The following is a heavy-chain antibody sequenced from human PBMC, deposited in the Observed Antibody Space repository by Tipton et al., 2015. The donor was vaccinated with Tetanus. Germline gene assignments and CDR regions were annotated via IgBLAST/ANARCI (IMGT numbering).Heavy chain of an antibody. J-gene: IGHJ3*01. Sequence: LRLSCTVSGGSISNYYWNWIRQPAGKGLEWIGRIYVTGATNHSPALQSRVTMSIDRAKNQLSPTLPSVTAADAAMYYCAREDVYYHDGSGFYAFDVWGRGTMVAVSS. CDR1: GGSISNYY. D-gene: IGHD3-22*01. CDR2: IYVTGAT. CDR3: AREDVYYHDGSGFYAFDV. V-gene: IGHV4-4*07.